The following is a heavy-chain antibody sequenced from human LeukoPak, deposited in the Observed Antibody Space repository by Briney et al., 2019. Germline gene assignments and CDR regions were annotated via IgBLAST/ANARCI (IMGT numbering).Heavy chain of an antibody. V-gene: IGHV3-30*02. CDR1: GFTFRTFG. D-gene: IGHD6-13*01. CDR2: IRYDGADK. CDR3: ARVSIAAAEGDFYFDY. J-gene: IGHJ4*02. Sequence: GGSLRLSCAASGFTFRTFGMHWVRQAPGKGLEWVAFIRYDGADKFYADSVKGRFTISRDNSKNTAYLQMNSLRAEDTAVYYCARVSIAAAEGDFYFDYWGQGTLVTVSS.